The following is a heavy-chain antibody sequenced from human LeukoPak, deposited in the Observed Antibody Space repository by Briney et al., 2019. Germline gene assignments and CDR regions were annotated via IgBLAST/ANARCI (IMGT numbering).Heavy chain of an antibody. Sequence: GGSLRLSCAASGFSFKDAWMSWVRQAPGKGLEWVGRIKSTTDGVTTDYAAPVRGRFTISRDDSRNTLYLQLNSLKTEDTALYYCTRIRGYSAYDFNYWGQGTLVTVSS. V-gene: IGHV3-15*01. CDR3: TRIRGYSAYDFNY. D-gene: IGHD5-12*01. CDR1: GFSFKDAW. CDR2: IKSTTDGVTT. J-gene: IGHJ4*02.